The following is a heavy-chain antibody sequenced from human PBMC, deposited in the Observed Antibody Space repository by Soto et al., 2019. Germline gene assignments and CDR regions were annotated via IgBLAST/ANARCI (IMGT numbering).Heavy chain of an antibody. CDR1: GYTFTSYY. D-gene: IGHD5-12*01. CDR2: MNPNSGNT. CDR3: ARVRTWLQGNDAFDI. J-gene: IGHJ3*02. V-gene: IGHV1-8*01. Sequence: ASVKVSCKASGYTFTSYYINWVRQATGQGLEWMGWMNPNSGNTGYAQKFQGSVTMTRDTSINTAYMELSRLRSDDPAVYYCARVRTWLQGNDAFDIWGQGTLVTVSS.